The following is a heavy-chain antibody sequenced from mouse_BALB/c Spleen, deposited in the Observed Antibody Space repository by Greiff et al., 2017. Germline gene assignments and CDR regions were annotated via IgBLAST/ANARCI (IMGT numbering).Heavy chain of an antibody. V-gene: IGHV7-3*02. Sequence: EVQLVESGGGLVQPGGSLRLSCATSGFTFTDYYMSWVRQPPGKALEWLGFIRNKANGYTTEYSASVKGRFTISRDNSQSILYLQMNTLRAEDSATYYCAREHCYYFDYWGQGTTLTVSS. CDR1: GFTFTDYY. CDR3: AREHCYYFDY. CDR2: IRNKANGYTT. J-gene: IGHJ2*01.